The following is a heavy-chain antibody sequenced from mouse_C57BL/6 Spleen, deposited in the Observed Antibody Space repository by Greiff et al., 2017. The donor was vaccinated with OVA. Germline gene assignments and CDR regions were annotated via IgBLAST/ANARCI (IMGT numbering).Heavy chain of an antibody. V-gene: IGHV5-12*01. CDR3: ARRTVVATGYFDV. CDR1: GFTFSDYY. Sequence: EVMLVESGGGLVQPGGSLKLSCAASGFTFSDYYMYWVRQTPEKRLEWVAYISNGGGSTYYPDTVKGRFTISRDNAKNTLYLQMSRLKSEDTAMYYCARRTVVATGYFDVWGTGTTVTVSS. J-gene: IGHJ1*03. D-gene: IGHD1-1*01. CDR2: ISNGGGST.